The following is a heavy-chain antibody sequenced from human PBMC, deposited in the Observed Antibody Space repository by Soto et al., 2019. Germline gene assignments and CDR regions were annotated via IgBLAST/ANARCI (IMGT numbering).Heavy chain of an antibody. Sequence: GGSLRLSCAASGFTFSSYAMSWVRQAPGKGLEWVSAISGSGGSTYYADSVKGRFTISRDNSKNTLYPQMNSLRAEDTAVYYCAKSARLLWFGSNWFDPWGQGTLVTVSS. V-gene: IGHV3-23*01. CDR3: AKSARLLWFGSNWFDP. CDR2: ISGSGGST. D-gene: IGHD3-10*01. J-gene: IGHJ5*02. CDR1: GFTFSSYA.